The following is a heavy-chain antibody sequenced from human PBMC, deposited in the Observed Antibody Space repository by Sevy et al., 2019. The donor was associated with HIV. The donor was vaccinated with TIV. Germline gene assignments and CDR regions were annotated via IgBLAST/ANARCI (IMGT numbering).Heavy chain of an antibody. CDR3: AKGERGQLVIVY. CDR2: ISGSGGST. J-gene: IGHJ4*02. CDR1: GFTFSSYA. Sequence: GGSLRLSCAASGFTFSSYAMSWVRQAPGKGLEWVSAISGSGGSTYDADSVKGPFTISRDNSKNPLYLQMNSLRAEDTAVYYCAKGERGQLVIVYWGQGTLVTVSS. V-gene: IGHV3-23*01. D-gene: IGHD6-13*01.